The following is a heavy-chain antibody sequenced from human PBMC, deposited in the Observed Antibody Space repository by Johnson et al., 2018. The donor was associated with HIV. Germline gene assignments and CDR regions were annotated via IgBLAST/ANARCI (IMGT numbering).Heavy chain of an antibody. CDR1: GFTVSSNY. CDR2: IYSGGST. D-gene: IGHD1-26*01. J-gene: IGHJ3*02. CDR3: ARDGIVGATGPGPTLQDAFDI. V-gene: IGHV3-66*01. Sequence: VQLVESGGGLVQPGRSLRLSCAASGFTVSSNYMSWVRQAPGKGLEWVSVIYSGGSTYYADSVKGRFTISRDNSKNTLYLQMNSLRAEDTAVYYCARDGIVGATGPGPTLQDAFDIWGQGTMVTVSS.